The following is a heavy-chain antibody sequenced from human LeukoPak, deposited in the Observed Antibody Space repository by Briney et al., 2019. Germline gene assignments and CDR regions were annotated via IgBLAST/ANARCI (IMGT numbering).Heavy chain of an antibody. Sequence: GASVKVSCKVSGYTLTELSMHWVRQAPGKGLEWMGGFDPEDGETIYAQKFQGRVTMTEDTSTDTAYMELSSLRSEDTAVYYCARGARESGFTVEDYWGQGTLVTVSS. CDR1: GYTLTELS. J-gene: IGHJ4*02. V-gene: IGHV1-24*01. CDR2: FDPEDGET. D-gene: IGHD4-4*01. CDR3: ARGARESGFTVEDY.